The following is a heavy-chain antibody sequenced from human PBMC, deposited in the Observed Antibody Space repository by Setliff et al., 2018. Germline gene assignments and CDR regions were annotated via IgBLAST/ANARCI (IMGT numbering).Heavy chain of an antibody. D-gene: IGHD6-13*01. J-gene: IGHJ4*02. CDR2: INAGNGNT. V-gene: IGHV1-3*01. CDR1: GYTFTGYA. Sequence: ASVKVSCKASGYTFTGYAMHWVRQAPGQRLEWMGWINAGNGNTKYSQKFQGRVTITRDTSASTAYMELSSLRSEDTAVYYCARGGSSWHLFDYWGQGTLVTVSS. CDR3: ARGGSSWHLFDY.